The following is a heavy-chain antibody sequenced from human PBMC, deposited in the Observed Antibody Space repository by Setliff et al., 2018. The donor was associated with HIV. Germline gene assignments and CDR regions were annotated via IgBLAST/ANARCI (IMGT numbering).Heavy chain of an antibody. V-gene: IGHV3-23*01. D-gene: IGHD2-21*01. CDR3: AKGGLDSVFQSFDY. CDR2: ISKSGDNT. J-gene: IGHJ4*02. CDR1: GFSFDDNA. Sequence: PGGSLRLSCTPSGFSFDDNAMSWVRQAPGKGLEWVSGISKSGDNTYYADSVKGRFTISRDNSKNTLSLQMNSLRADDTAVFYCAKGGLDSVFQSFDYWGQGTLVTVSS.